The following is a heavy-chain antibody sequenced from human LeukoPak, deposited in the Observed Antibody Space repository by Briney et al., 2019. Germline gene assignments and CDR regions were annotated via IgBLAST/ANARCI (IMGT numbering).Heavy chain of an antibody. CDR1: GVPLSILY. V-gene: IGHV4-4*07. D-gene: IGHD3-3*01. Sequence: SEPLSLTCTVCGVPLSILYWICTPAPAEGGREWRGRIYTSGSTNYTPSIKSRVTISIDKSKNQSSLKLSSVTAADTAVYYCARGVANSNYYYYYMDVWGKGTTVTVSS. J-gene: IGHJ6*03. CDR3: ARGVANSNYYYYYMDV. CDR2: IYTSGST.